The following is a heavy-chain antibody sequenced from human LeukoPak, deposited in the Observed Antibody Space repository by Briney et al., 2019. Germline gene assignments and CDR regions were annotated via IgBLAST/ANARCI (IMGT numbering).Heavy chain of an antibody. Sequence: GGSLRLSCAASGFTFSSYGMHWVRQAPGKGLEWVAVIWYDGSNKYYADSVKGRFTISRDNSKNTLYLQMNSLRAEDTAVYYCARDGPPSYGSNSNNWFDPWGQGTLVTVSS. D-gene: IGHD3-10*01. CDR3: ARDGPPSYGSNSNNWFDP. J-gene: IGHJ5*02. CDR2: IWYDGSNK. V-gene: IGHV3-33*01. CDR1: GFTFSSYG.